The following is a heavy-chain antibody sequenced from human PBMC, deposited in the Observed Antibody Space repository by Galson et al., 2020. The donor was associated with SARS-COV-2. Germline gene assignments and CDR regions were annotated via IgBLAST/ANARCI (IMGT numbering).Heavy chain of an antibody. Sequence: GESLKISCAASGFTFSSYSMNWVRQAPGKGLEWVSSISSSSSYIYYADSVKGRFTISRDNAKNSLYLQMNSLRAEDTAVYYCARGPYYYDSSGGWFDPWGQGTLVTVSS. D-gene: IGHD3-22*01. V-gene: IGHV3-21*01. CDR3: ARGPYYYDSSGGWFDP. J-gene: IGHJ5*02. CDR1: GFTFSSYS. CDR2: ISSSSSYI.